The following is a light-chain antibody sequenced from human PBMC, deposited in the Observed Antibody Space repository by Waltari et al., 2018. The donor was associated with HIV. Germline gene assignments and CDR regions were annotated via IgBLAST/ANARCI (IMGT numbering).Light chain of an antibody. CDR1: HGIGNL. J-gene: IGKJ4*01. CDR3: QQLNSFLP. Sequence: DIQLTQSPSFLSASVGDRVTITCRASHGIGNLLAWYQQMPGKAPKRLIYAASTLHSEVPSRFSGSGSGTVFTLTISSLQPEDSAIYYCQQLNSFLPFGGGTQV. CDR2: AAS. V-gene: IGKV1-9*01.